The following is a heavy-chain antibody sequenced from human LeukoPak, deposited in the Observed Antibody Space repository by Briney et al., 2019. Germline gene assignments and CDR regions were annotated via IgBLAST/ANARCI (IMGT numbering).Heavy chain of an antibody. CDR1: GFTVSSNY. J-gene: IGHJ4*02. V-gene: IGHV3-66*01. CDR3: ATSGGGDYGPVDY. Sequence: GGSLRLSCAASGFTVSSNYMSWVRQAPGKGLEWVSVIYSGGSTYCADSVKGRFTISRDNSKNTPYLQMNSLRAEDTAVYYCATSGGGDYGPVDYWGQGTLVTVSS. D-gene: IGHD4-17*01. CDR2: IYSGGST.